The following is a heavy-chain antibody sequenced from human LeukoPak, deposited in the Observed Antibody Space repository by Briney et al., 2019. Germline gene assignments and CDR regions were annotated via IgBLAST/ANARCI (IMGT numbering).Heavy chain of an antibody. V-gene: IGHV1-2*02. Sequence: ASVKVSCKASEYTFTGYYMHWVRQAPGQGLEWVGWINPNSGGTNYAQKFQGRVTMTRDTSISTAYMELSRLRSDDTAVYYCARVGSRIVGATKILDYWGQGTLVTVSS. CDR2: INPNSGGT. J-gene: IGHJ4*02. CDR1: EYTFTGYY. CDR3: ARVGSRIVGATKILDY. D-gene: IGHD1-26*01.